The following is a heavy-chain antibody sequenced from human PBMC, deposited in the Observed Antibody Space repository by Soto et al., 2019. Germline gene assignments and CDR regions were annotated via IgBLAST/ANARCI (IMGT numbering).Heavy chain of an antibody. J-gene: IGHJ5*02. V-gene: IGHV4-34*01. CDR3: ARGGVSFLYYYGSGSLNWFDP. Sequence: SETLSLTCAVYGGSFSGYYWSWIRQPPGKGLEWIGEINHSGSTNYNPSLKSRVTISVDTSKNQFSLKLSSVTAADTAVYYCARGGVSFLYYYGSGSLNWFDPWGQGTLVTVSS. CDR2: INHSGST. D-gene: IGHD3-10*01. CDR1: GGSFSGYY.